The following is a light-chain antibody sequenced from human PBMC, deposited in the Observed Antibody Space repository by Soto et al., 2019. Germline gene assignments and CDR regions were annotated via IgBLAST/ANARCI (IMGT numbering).Light chain of an antibody. Sequence: DIQMTQSPSTLSASVGDRVTITCRASQNIRNGVAWYQQKPGKAPNLLIYDASSLQSGVPSRFSGSGSGTDFTLTISSLQSDDFATYYCQQYRDYKSFGQGTKVEVK. CDR3: QQYRDYKS. CDR2: DAS. J-gene: IGKJ1*01. CDR1: QNIRNG. V-gene: IGKV1-5*01.